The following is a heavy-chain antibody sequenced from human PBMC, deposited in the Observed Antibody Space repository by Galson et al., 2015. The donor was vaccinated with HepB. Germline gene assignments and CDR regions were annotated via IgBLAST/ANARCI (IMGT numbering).Heavy chain of an antibody. CDR1: GGTFSSYA. V-gene: IGHV1-69*13. CDR3: ARPLAYCGGDCYSLDY. CDR2: IIPIFGTA. J-gene: IGHJ4*02. Sequence: SVKVSCKASGGTFSSYAISWVRQAPGQGLEWMGGIIPIFGTANYAQKFQGRVTITADESTSAAYMELSSLRSEDTAVYYCARPLAYCGGDCYSLDYWGQGTLVTVSS. D-gene: IGHD2-21*02.